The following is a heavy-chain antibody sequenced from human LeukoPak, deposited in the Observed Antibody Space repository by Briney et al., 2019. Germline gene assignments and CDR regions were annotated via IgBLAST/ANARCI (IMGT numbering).Heavy chain of an antibody. J-gene: IGHJ4*02. D-gene: IGHD2-8*01. CDR1: GFIFSSSW. Sequence: PGGSLRLSCAASGFIFSSSWMHWVRQAPGKGLIWVSRMNSDGRTTTYADSVKGRFTISRDNAKNTLFLQMNSLTADDTAVYYCVRGLNGNSDSWGQGALVTVSS. V-gene: IGHV3-74*01. CDR2: MNSDGRTT. CDR3: VRGLNGNSDS.